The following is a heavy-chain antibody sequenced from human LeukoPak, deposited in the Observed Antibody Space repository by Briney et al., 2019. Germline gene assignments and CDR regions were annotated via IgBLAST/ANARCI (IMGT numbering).Heavy chain of an antibody. D-gene: IGHD4-23*01. V-gene: IGHV4-34*01. Sequence: SETQSLTCAVYGGSFSGYYWSWIRQPPGKGLEWIGEINHSGSTNYNPSLKSRVTISVDTSKNQFSLKLSSVTAADTAVYYCARGRHGGAFDIWGQGTMVTVSS. CDR2: INHSGST. CDR3: ARGRHGGAFDI. CDR1: GGSFSGYY. J-gene: IGHJ3*02.